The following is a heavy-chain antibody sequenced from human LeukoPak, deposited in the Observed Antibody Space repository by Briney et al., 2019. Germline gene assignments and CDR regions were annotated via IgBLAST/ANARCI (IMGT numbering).Heavy chain of an antibody. D-gene: IGHD1-26*01. Sequence: PGGSLRLSCAASGFTFSSYAMSWVRQAPGKGLEWVSAISGSGGSTYYADSVKGRSTISRDNSKNTLYLQMNSLRAEDTAVYYCAKARREVSRDNWFDPWGQGTLVTVSS. V-gene: IGHV3-23*01. J-gene: IGHJ5*02. CDR2: ISGSGGST. CDR3: AKARREVSRDNWFDP. CDR1: GFTFSSYA.